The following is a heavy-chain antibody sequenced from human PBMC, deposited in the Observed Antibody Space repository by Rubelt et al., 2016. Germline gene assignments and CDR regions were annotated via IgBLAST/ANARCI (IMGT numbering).Heavy chain of an antibody. V-gene: IGHV3-48*01. Sequence: YISSSSSTIYYADSVKGRFTISRDNSKNTLYLQMNSLRAEDTAVYYCARGGWFGELLGWFDPWGQGTLVTVSS. J-gene: IGHJ5*02. D-gene: IGHD3-10*01. CDR3: ARGGWFGELLGWFDP. CDR2: ISSSSSTI.